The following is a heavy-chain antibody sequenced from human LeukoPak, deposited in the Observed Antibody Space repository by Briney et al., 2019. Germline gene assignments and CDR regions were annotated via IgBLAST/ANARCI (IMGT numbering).Heavy chain of an antibody. CDR2: IKKDGSEK. CDR1: GFTFSSYA. V-gene: IGHV3-7*01. J-gene: IGHJ6*03. Sequence: GGSLRLSCAASGFTFSSYAMHWVRQAPGKGLEWVANIKKDGSEKYYVDSVKGRFTISRDNAKNSLYLQMNSLRAEDTAVYYCARRVAGDYMDVWGKGTTVTISS. CDR3: ARRVAGDYMDV. D-gene: IGHD2-15*01.